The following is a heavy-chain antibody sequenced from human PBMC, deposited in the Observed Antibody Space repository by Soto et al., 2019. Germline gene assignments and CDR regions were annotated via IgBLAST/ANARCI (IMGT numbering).Heavy chain of an antibody. J-gene: IGHJ3*01. CDR3: ARQREGVRGAFDL. CDR1: GGSISSSSYY. V-gene: IGHV4-39*01. Sequence: QLQLQESGPGLVKPSETLSLTCTVSGGSISSSSYYWGWIRQPPGKGLEWIGSIYYGGSTYYNPSLKSRVTVSVDTSKIQFSLKLSSVTATDTAVYYCARQREGVRGAFDLWGQGTMVTVSS. D-gene: IGHD3-10*01. CDR2: IYYGGST.